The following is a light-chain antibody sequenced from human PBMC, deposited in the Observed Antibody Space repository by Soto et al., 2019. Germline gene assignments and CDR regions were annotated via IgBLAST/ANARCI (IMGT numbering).Light chain of an antibody. CDR1: KRDIGVYDF. CDR3: KSYAGSTTYV. Sequence: QSVLTQPPSASGSPGQSVTISCTGTKRDIGVYDFVSWYQHHPGKAPRLIIYEVVQRPSGVPDRFSGPKSGNTASLTVSGLQAADEADYFCKSYAGSTTYVFGSGTKVTVL. CDR2: EVV. V-gene: IGLV2-8*01. J-gene: IGLJ1*01.